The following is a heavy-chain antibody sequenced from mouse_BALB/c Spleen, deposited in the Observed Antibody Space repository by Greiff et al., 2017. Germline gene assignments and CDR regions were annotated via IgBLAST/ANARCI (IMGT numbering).Heavy chain of an antibody. CDR3: ARDKLPGFAY. J-gene: IGHJ3*01. V-gene: IGHV3-6*02. Sequence: ESGPGLVKPSQSLSLTCSVTGYSITSGYSWNWIRQFPGNKLEWMGYISYDGSNNYNPSLKNRISITRDTSKNQFFLKLNSVTTEDTATYYCARDKLPGFAYWGQGTLVTVSA. CDR1: GYSITSGYS. D-gene: IGHD2-1*01. CDR2: ISYDGSN.